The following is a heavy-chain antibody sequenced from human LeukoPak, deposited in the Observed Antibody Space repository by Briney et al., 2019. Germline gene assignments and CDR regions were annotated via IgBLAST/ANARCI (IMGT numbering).Heavy chain of an antibody. CDR3: ARASCSSTSCYAKPVGWFDP. CDR2: IYHSGST. D-gene: IGHD2-2*01. J-gene: IGHJ5*02. CDR1: GGSFSGYY. V-gene: IGHV4-34*01. Sequence: PSETLSLTCAVYGGSFSGYYWSWIRQPPGKGLEWIGEIYHSGSTNYNPSLKSRVTISVDKSKNQFSLKLSSVTAADTAVYYCARASCSSTSCYAKPVGWFDPWGQGTLVTVSS.